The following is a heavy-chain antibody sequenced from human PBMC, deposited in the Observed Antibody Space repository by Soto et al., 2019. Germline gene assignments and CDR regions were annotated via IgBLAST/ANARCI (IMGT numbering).Heavy chain of an antibody. CDR3: ATHPPYGPLDH. CDR1: GGSISSSSNH. V-gene: IGHV4-39*01. D-gene: IGHD4-17*01. J-gene: IGHJ4*02. CDR2: IYYSENT. Sequence: XXTLSLPFTVSGGSISSSSNHWGFIRQPPGKGLEWIGNIYYSENTYYNPSLKSRVTISVDTSKNQFSLRLTSVTAADTAVYYCATHPPYGPLDHWGQGTLVTVSS.